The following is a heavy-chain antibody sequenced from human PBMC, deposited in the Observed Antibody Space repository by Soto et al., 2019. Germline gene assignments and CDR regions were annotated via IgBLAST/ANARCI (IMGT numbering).Heavy chain of an antibody. V-gene: IGHV1-2*02. CDR2: INPSNEIT. Sequence: QVQLEQSGTEVKKVGASVKVSCKTSGYTFSAFYVHWARLAPGRGFEWLGWINPSNEITTFSPSSEGRVTMTRDTSTNTVHMELNSLTFDDTAVYYLMRGGWGDSPIDYWGQGAQVIVSS. CDR3: MRGGWGDSPIDY. CDR1: GYTFSAFY. J-gene: IGHJ4*02. D-gene: IGHD1-26*01.